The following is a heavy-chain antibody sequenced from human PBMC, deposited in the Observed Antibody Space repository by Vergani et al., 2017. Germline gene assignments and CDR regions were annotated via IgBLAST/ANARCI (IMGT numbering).Heavy chain of an antibody. V-gene: IGHV3-30*03. J-gene: IGHJ5*01. Sequence: QVHLVESGGGVVQPGRSLRLSCVVSGFTSSYYGMHWVRQAPGKGLEWVAVISYDGTQKYYADSVKGRFTISRDNSKNTLYLQMNSLRVEDTAVYYCARWGNEKRLDSWGQGTLVTVSS. CDR2: ISYDGTQK. CDR1: GFTSSYYG. CDR3: ARWGNEKRLDS. D-gene: IGHD1-1*01.